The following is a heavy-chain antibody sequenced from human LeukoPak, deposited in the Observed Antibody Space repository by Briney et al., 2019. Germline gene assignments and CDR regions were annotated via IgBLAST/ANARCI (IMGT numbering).Heavy chain of an antibody. J-gene: IGHJ4*02. V-gene: IGHV1-69*04. CDR3: ARSRSSGSYPEDFDY. Sequence: ASVKVSCKASGGTLSSYAISWVRQAPGQGLEWMGRITPILGIANYAQKFQGRVTITADKSTSTAYMELSSLRSEDTAVYYCARSRSSGSYPEDFDYWGQGTLVTVSS. CDR1: GGTLSSYA. CDR2: ITPILGIA. D-gene: IGHD1-26*01.